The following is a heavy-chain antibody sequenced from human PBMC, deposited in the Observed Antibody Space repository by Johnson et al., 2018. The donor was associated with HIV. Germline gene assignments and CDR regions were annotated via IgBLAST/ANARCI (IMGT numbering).Heavy chain of an antibody. CDR3: ARGLIAVAGFDAFDI. CDR2: MWYDGTKK. Sequence: QVQLVESGGGVVQPGGSLRLSCAASGFTFSSYGMHWVRQAPGKGLEWVAGMWYDGTKKNYADSVKGRFTISRDNSKNTLHLQMNSLRAEDTAVYYCARGLIAVAGFDAFDIWGQGTMVTVSS. V-gene: IGHV3-33*01. D-gene: IGHD6-19*01. J-gene: IGHJ3*02. CDR1: GFTFSSYG.